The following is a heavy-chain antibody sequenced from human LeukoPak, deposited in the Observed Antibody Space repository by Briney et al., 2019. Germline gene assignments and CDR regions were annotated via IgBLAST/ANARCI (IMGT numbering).Heavy chain of an antibody. Sequence: SETLSLTCTVSGGSISSYYWSWIRQPPGKGLEWIGYIYYSGSTNYNPSLKSRVIISVDTSKNQFSLKLSSVTAADTAVYYCARTYYDFWSGYSSGAFDIWGQGTMVTVSS. J-gene: IGHJ3*02. CDR3: ARTYYDFWSGYSSGAFDI. CDR1: GGSISSYY. D-gene: IGHD3-3*01. V-gene: IGHV4-59*08. CDR2: IYYSGST.